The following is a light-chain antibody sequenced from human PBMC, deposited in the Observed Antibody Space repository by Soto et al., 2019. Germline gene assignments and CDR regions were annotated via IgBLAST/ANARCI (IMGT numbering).Light chain of an antibody. CDR3: LQLNSYPLT. V-gene: IGKV1-9*01. J-gene: IGKJ4*01. Sequence: DIQLTQSPSFLSASVGDRVTITCRASQGISSYLAWYQQKPGKAPKLLIYAASTLQSGVPSRFSVGGSATEFTLTISSLQPEDFATYYCLQLNSYPLTFGGGTKVEIK. CDR1: QGISSY. CDR2: AAS.